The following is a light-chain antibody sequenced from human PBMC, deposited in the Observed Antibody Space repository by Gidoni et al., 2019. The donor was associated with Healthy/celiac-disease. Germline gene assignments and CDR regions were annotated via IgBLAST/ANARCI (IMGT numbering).Light chain of an antibody. CDR1: QSVSSY. CDR3: QQRSNWPPFG. J-gene: IGKJ4*01. Sequence: EIVLTQSPATLSLSPGERATLSCRASQSVSSYLAWYQQKPGQAPRLLIYDASNRATGIPARFSGSRSGTDFTLTISSLEPEDFAVYYCQQRSNWPPFGFGGGTKVEIK. V-gene: IGKV3-11*01. CDR2: DAS.